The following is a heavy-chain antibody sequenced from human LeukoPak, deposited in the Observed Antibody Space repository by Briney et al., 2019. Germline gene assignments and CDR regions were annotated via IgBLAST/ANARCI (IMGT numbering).Heavy chain of an antibody. J-gene: IGHJ4*02. CDR2: INSDGSSI. CDR3: ARDKFTVTTAFGY. Sequence: PGGSLRLSCAASGFTLSNYWMHWVRQAPGKGLVWVSRINSDGSSITYADYVKGRFTISRDNAKNTLYLQMNSLRAEDTAVYYCARDKFTVTTAFGYWGQRTLVTVSS. CDR1: GFTLSNYW. V-gene: IGHV3-74*03. D-gene: IGHD4-17*01.